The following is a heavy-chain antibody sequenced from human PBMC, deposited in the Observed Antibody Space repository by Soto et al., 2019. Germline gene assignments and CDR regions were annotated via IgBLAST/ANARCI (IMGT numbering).Heavy chain of an antibody. CDR3: VRDRTGDFVWFFDV. V-gene: IGHV3-23*01. Sequence: EMQLLESGGGSAQSGGSLRLSCAASGFAFDRHAINWVRQAPGKGLEWVSSVSADGGRTYYADSVKGRFTISRDNSKNTVFLHMDTLSAEDSGVYFCVRDRTGDFVWFFDVWGRGALVTVSS. CDR1: GFAFDRHA. CDR2: VSADGGRT. D-gene: IGHD2-21*01. J-gene: IGHJ2*01.